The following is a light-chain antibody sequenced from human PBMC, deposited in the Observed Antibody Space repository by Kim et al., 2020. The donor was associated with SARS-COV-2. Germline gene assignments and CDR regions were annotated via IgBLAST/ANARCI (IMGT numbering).Light chain of an antibody. CDR3: AAWHDSLYGV. J-gene: IGLJ3*02. CDR1: TSNIASKT. V-gene: IGLV1-44*01. CDR2: SNN. Sequence: ELTQPPSASGTPGQTVTISCSASTSNIASKTVNWYQQSPGTAPKLLIHSNNQRPSGVPDRVSGSKSGTSASLAISGLQSEDEGDYYCAAWHDSLYGVFGGGTRLAVL.